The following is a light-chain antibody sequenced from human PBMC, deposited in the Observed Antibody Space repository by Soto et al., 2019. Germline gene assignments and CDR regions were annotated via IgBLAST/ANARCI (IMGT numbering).Light chain of an antibody. CDR1: QSVSSNY. J-gene: IGKJ2*01. Sequence: EIVLTQSPGTLSLSPGERATLSCRASQSVSSNYLAWYQQKPGLAPRLLIYGASSRATGIPDRFSGSGSGTDFTLTISRLEPEDFAVYYCQHYGRSAYTFGQGTTLVIK. V-gene: IGKV3-20*01. CDR3: QHYGRSAYT. CDR2: GAS.